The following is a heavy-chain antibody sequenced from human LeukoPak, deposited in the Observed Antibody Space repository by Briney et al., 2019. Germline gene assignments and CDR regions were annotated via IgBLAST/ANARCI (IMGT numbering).Heavy chain of an antibody. V-gene: IGHV3-23*01. J-gene: IGHJ4*02. D-gene: IGHD5-18*01. CDR3: AKLRGYSYGTYYFDY. Sequence: GGSLRLSCAASGFTFSSFAMSWVRRAPGKGLEWVSAISGSGGSTYYADSVKGRFTISRDNSKNTLYLQMNSLRAEDTAVYYCAKLRGYSYGTYYFDYWGQGTLVTVSS. CDR2: ISGSGGST. CDR1: GFTFSSFA.